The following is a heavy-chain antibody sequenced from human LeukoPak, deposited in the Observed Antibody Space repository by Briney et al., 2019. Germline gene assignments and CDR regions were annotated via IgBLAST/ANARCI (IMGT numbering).Heavy chain of an antibody. J-gene: IGHJ4*02. CDR1: GYTFTSYA. D-gene: IGHD3-10*01. CDR2: INTNTGNP. Sequence: ASVKVSCKASGYTFTSYAMNWVRQAPGQGLEWMGWINTNTGNPTYAQGFTGRFVFSLDTSVSTAYLQISSLKAEDTAVYYCAGDQYGLLWFGDPGDYWGQGTLVTVSS. V-gene: IGHV7-4-1*02. CDR3: AGDQYGLLWFGDPGDY.